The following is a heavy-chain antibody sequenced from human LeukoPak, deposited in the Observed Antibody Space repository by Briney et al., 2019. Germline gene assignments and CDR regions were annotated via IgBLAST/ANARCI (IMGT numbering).Heavy chain of an antibody. CDR2: IKQDGSEK. V-gene: IGHV3-7*03. CDR3: ARGGGLDV. J-gene: IGHJ6*02. Sequence: GGSLRLSCAASGFTFSNYWMSWVRQAPGKGLEWVANIKQDGSEKYYVDSVKGRFTISRDNAKNSLYLQMSNLRAEDTAVCFCARGGGLDVWGQGATVTVSS. D-gene: IGHD3-16*01. CDR1: GFTFSNYW.